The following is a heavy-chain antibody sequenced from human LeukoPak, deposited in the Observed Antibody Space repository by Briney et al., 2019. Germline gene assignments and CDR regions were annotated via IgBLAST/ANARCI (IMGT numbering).Heavy chain of an antibody. V-gene: IGHV3-21*01. CDR2: ISSSSSYI. J-gene: IGHJ4*02. CDR3: ARAYMVDYNYPLPFDY. Sequence: GGSLRLSCAASGFTFSSYSMNWVRQAPGKGLEWVSSISSSSSYIYYADSVKGRFTISRDNAKNSLYLQMNSLRAEDTAVYYCARAYMVDYNYPLPFDYWGQGTLVTVSS. CDR1: GFTFSSYS. D-gene: IGHD5-24*01.